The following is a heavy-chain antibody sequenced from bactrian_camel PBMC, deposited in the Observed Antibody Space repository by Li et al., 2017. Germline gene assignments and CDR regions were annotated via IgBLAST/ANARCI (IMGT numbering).Heavy chain of an antibody. V-gene: IGHV3S1*01. D-gene: IGHD6*01. J-gene: IGHJ7*01. CDR1: DYAYEFDC. Sequence: HVQLVESGGGSAQPGGSLTLSCASPDYAYEFDCMGWFRQVPGKERERVASIYLNSHRAIYGSSVKGRFTISQDSSKNTAILQMTDLKPEDSAMYYCAANSGRYGGTCESHIGMDYWGKGTQVTVSS. CDR2: IYLNSHRA.